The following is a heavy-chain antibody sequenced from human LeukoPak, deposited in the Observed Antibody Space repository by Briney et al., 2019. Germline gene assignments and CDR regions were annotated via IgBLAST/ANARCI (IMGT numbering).Heavy chain of an antibody. J-gene: IGHJ4*02. CDR2: ISYDGSNK. CDR1: GFTFSSYA. CDR3: AREYDY. Sequence: GRSLRLSCAASGFTFSSYAMHWVRQAPGKGLEWVAVISYDGSNKYYADSVKGRFTISRDNSKNTLYLQMNSLRAEDTAVYYCAREYDYWGLGTLVTVSS. V-gene: IGHV3-30*04.